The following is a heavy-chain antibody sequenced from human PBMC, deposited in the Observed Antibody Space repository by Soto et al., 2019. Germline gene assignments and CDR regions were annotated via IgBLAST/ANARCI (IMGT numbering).Heavy chain of an antibody. D-gene: IGHD3-9*01. Sequence: EVQLLVSGGVLVQPGGSLRLSCAASGFTFGDYAMHWVGQAPGQGLEWVSTISGSGGRTYYADSVKGRFTVSRDNSNNTLYLHMTRLRAEDTALYFCAKDLYDGILADSVAHNWSNPWGLGPLVTVSS. V-gene: IGHV3-23*01. CDR2: ISGSGGRT. CDR3: AKDLYDGILADSVAHNWSNP. CDR1: GFTFGDYA. J-gene: IGHJ5*02.